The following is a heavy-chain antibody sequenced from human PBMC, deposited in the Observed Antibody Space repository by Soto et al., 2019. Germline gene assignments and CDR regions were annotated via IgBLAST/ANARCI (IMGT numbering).Heavy chain of an antibody. V-gene: IGHV3-21*01. CDR2: ISSSSSYI. J-gene: IGHJ4*02. D-gene: IGHD6-6*01. Sequence: EVQLVESGGGLVKPGGSLRLSCAASGFTFSSYSMNWVRQSPGKGLEWVSSISSSSSYIYYADSVKGRFTISRDNAKNSLYLQTNSLRAEDTAVYYCARDSSSSFYWGQGTLVTVSS. CDR1: GFTFSSYS. CDR3: ARDSSSSFY.